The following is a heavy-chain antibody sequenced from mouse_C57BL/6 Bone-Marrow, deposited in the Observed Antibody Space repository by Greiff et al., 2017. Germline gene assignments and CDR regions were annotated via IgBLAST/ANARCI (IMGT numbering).Heavy chain of an antibody. Sequence: VKLQQSGTELVKPGASVKLSCKASGYTFTSYWMHWVKQRPGQGLEWIGNINPSTGGTNYNEKFKSKATLTVDKSSSTAYMQISSLTSEDSAVYYCARWLWLRPGVYFDYWGQGTTLTVSS. D-gene: IGHD2-2*01. V-gene: IGHV1-53*01. CDR1: GYTFTSYW. CDR3: ARWLWLRPGVYFDY. CDR2: INPSTGGT. J-gene: IGHJ2*01.